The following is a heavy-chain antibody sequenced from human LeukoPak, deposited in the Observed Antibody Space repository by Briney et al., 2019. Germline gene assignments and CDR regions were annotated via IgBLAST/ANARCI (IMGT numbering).Heavy chain of an antibody. CDR3: ARRTTVTPNWFDP. D-gene: IGHD4-17*01. CDR2: IYYTGST. Sequence: SETLSLTCTVSGGPISTYQWSWIRQPPGKGLEWIGYIYYTGSTNYNPSLRSRVTISLDTSKNQFSLRVNSVTAADTAVYYCARRTTVTPNWFDPWGQGTLVTVSA. CDR1: GGPISTYQ. J-gene: IGHJ5*02. V-gene: IGHV4-59*08.